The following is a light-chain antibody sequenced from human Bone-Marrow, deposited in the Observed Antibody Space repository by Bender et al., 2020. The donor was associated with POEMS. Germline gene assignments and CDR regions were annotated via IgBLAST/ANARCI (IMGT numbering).Light chain of an antibody. CDR1: NIGSKS. CDR2: DDS. Sequence: SFVLSQPPSASVAPGKTATIACGGDNIGSKSVHWYQQKPGQAPVLVVYDDSDRPSGIPERFSGSNSGNTATLTISRVEAGDEADYYCQVWDSSSDYGGVFGGGTKLTVL. V-gene: IGLV3-21*03. CDR3: QVWDSSSDYGGV. J-gene: IGLJ2*01.